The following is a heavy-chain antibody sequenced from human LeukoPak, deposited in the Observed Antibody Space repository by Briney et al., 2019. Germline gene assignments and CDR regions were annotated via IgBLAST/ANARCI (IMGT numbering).Heavy chain of an antibody. CDR2: IHYSGST. J-gene: IGHJ4*02. CDR3: ARHIISRGYSYGAIDY. CDR1: GGSISGSSYY. V-gene: IGHV4-39*01. D-gene: IGHD5-18*01. Sequence: SETLSLTCTVSGGSISGSSYYWGWIRQPPGKGLEWIGSIHYSGSTYYNPSLKSRVTISVDTSKDQFSLKLSSVTAADTAVYYCARHIISRGYSYGAIDYWGQGTLVTVSS.